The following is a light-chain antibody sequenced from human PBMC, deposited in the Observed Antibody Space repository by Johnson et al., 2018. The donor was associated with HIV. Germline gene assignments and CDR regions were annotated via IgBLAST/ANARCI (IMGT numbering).Light chain of an antibody. CDR2: DNN. V-gene: IGLV1-51*01. J-gene: IGLJ1*01. CDR1: SSNIGNNY. Sequence: QSVLTQPPSVSAAPGQKVTISCSGSSSNIGNNYVSWYQQLPGTAPKLLIYDNNKRPSGIPDRFSGSNSGTSATLGITGLQTGDEADYYCGTWDSSLSAVYVFVTGTKVTVL. CDR3: GTWDSSLSAVYV.